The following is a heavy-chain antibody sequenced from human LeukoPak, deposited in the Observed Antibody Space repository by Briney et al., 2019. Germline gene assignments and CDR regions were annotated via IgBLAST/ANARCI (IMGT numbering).Heavy chain of an antibody. CDR3: ARHYGGATTWWAFDI. Sequence: SETLSLTCTVSGGSISSYYWSWIRQPPGKGLEWIGYIYYSGSTNYNPSLKSRVTISVDTSKNQFSLKLSSVTAADTAVYYCARHYGGATTWWAFDIWGQGTMVTVSS. CDR2: IYYSGST. J-gene: IGHJ3*02. V-gene: IGHV4-59*08. CDR1: GGSISSYY. D-gene: IGHD1-26*01.